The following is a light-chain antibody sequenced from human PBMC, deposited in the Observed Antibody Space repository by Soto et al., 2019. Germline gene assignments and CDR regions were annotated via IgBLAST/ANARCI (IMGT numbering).Light chain of an antibody. J-gene: IGKJ4*01. Sequence: DIQMTQSPSTLSASVGDRVTITCRASQSISSWLAWYQQKPGKAPKLLIYKASSLESGVPSRFSGSGSGTEFTLTISSLQPDDFATYYCQQYNSYSLTFGGGTKVEL. CDR3: QQYNSYSLT. CDR1: QSISSW. CDR2: KAS. V-gene: IGKV1-5*03.